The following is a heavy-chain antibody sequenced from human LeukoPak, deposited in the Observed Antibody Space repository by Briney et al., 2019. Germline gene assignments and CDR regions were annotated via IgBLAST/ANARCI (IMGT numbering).Heavy chain of an antibody. CDR3: ARDPIIVVPAAMRPGWFDP. J-gene: IGHJ5*02. CDR1: GGTFSSYA. D-gene: IGHD2-2*01. V-gene: IGHV1-69*05. CDR2: IIPIFGTA. Sequence: SVKVSCKASGGTFSSYAISWVRQAPGQGLEWMGRIIPIFGTANYAQTFQGRVTITTDESTSTAYMELSSLRSEDTAVYYCARDPIIVVPAAMRPGWFDPWGQGTLVTVSS.